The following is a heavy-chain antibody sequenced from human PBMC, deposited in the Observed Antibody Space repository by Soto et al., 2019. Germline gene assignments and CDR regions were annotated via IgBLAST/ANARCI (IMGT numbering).Heavy chain of an antibody. V-gene: IGHV3-23*01. CDR2: ISGSGGST. Sequence: EVQLLESGGGLVQPGGSLRLSCAASGFTFSSYAMSWVRQAPGKGLEWVSAISGSGGSTYYADSVKGRFTISRDNSKNTLYLQMNSLRAEDTAVHYCAKIPHSSSWYLDAFDIWGQGTMVTVSS. J-gene: IGHJ3*02. CDR3: AKIPHSSSWYLDAFDI. CDR1: GFTFSSYA. D-gene: IGHD6-13*01.